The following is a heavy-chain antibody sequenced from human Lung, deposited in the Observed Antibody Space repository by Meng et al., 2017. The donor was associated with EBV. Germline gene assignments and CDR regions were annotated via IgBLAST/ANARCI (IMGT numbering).Heavy chain of an antibody. V-gene: IGHV4-31*01. CDR1: GGSRNGGGYC. D-gene: IGHD6-6*01. Sequence: VEVEGSAPRLVKPSEPRSLTFAVSGGSRNGGGYCWSWIRQPPGKGLEWIGYIYYSGSTYYHPSLKSLVTILVDTSKNQFSLKLSSVTAADTAVYYCARVVAGRYNWFDPWGQGTLVTVSS. CDR3: ARVVAGRYNWFDP. CDR2: IYYSGST. J-gene: IGHJ5*02.